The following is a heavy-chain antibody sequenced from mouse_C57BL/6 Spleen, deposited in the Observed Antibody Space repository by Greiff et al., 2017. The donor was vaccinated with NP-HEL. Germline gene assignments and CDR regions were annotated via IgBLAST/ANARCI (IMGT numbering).Heavy chain of an antibody. J-gene: IGHJ4*01. CDR3: AREGSGDDYYAMDY. CDR2: ISDGGSYT. CDR1: GFTFSSYA. D-gene: IGHD2-13*01. V-gene: IGHV5-4*01. Sequence: EVKLVESGGGLVKPGGSLKLSCAASGFTFSSYAMSWVRQTPEKRLEWVATISDGGSYTYYPDNVKGRFTISRDNAKNNLYLQMSHLKSEDTAMYYGAREGSGDDYYAMDYWGQGTSVTVSS.